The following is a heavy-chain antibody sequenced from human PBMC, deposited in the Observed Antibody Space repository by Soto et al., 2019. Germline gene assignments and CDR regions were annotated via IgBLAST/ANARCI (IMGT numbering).Heavy chain of an antibody. V-gene: IGHV3-30*18. D-gene: IGHD3-3*01. CDR3: AKDLPSYDFWSGYFDY. CDR1: GFTFSSYG. CDR2: ISYDGSNK. Sequence: QVQLVESGGGVVQPGRSLRLSCAASGFTFSSYGMHWVRQAPGKGLEWVAVISYDGSNKYYADSVKGRFTISRDNSKNTLYLQMNSLRAEDTAVYYCAKDLPSYDFWSGYFDYWGQGTLVTVSS. J-gene: IGHJ4*02.